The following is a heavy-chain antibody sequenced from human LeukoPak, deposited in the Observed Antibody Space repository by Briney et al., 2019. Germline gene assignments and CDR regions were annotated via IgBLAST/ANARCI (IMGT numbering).Heavy chain of an antibody. J-gene: IGHJ5*02. Sequence: GGSLRLSCAASGFTYSNYAMTWVRQAPGKGLEWVSTISGSVGSTHYADSVKGRFTISRDNSKNTLYLQTNSLRAEDTAVYYCARDGAVATLAQSNWFDPWGQGTLVTVSS. D-gene: IGHD5-12*01. CDR2: ISGSVGST. CDR3: ARDGAVATLAQSNWFDP. V-gene: IGHV3-23*01. CDR1: GFTYSNYA.